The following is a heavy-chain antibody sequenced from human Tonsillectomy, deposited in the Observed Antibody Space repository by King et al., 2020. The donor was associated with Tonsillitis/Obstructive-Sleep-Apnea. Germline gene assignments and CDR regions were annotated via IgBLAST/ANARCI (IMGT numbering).Heavy chain of an antibody. V-gene: IGHV3-23*04. Sequence: EVQLVESGGGLVQPGGSLRLSCAASGFTFSSYAMSWVRQAPGKGLEWVSAVSGSGDSTFYADSVKGRFTISRDSSKNTLYLQMSSLRAEDTAVYYCAKGILYGDYYWYFDLWGRGTLVTVSS. J-gene: IGHJ2*01. D-gene: IGHD4-17*01. CDR2: VSGSGDST. CDR3: AKGILYGDYYWYFDL. CDR1: GFTFSSYA.